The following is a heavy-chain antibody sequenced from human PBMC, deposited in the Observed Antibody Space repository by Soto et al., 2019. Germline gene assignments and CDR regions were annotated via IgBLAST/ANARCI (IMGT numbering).Heavy chain of an antibody. J-gene: IGHJ4*02. D-gene: IGHD6-19*01. CDR3: ARDNWSCWSPRDS. V-gene: IGHV3-7*01. CDR1: GFTFSSYW. Sequence: GSLRLSCAASGFTFSSYWMSWVRQAPGKGLEWVANIKQDGSEKYYVDSVKGRFTISRDNAKNSLYLQMNSLRAEDTAVYYCARDNWSCWSPRDSWGQGTLVPVSS. CDR2: IKQDGSEK.